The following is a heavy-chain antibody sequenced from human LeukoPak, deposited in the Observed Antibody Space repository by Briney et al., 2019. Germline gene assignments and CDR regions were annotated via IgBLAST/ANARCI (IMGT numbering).Heavy chain of an antibody. Sequence: ASVTVSCKASGYTFTSYYMHWVRQAPGQGLEWMGIINPSGGSTSYAQKFQGRVTMTRDMSTSTVYMELSSLRSEDTAVYYCATPREVGATISLDYWGQGTLVTVSS. CDR3: ATPREVGATISLDY. CDR2: INPSGGST. J-gene: IGHJ4*02. D-gene: IGHD1-26*01. CDR1: GYTFTSYY. V-gene: IGHV1-46*01.